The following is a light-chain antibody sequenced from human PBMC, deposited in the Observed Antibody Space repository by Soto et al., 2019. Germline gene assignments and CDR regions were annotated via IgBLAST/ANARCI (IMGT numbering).Light chain of an antibody. V-gene: IGLV2-14*01. Sequence: QSALTQPASASGSPGQWITISCSGTSSDVGGYNYVSWYQQHPGNAPKLIIYDDSNRPSEVAHRFSGSKSGNTASLTISGLQAEDEGNYYCSAYTSSSTLVVFGGGTKLTVL. CDR2: DDS. CDR1: SSDVGGYNY. J-gene: IGLJ2*01. CDR3: SAYTSSSTLVV.